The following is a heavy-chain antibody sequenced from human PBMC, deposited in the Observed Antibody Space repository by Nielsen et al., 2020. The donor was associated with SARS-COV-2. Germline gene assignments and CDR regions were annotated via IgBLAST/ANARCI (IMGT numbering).Heavy chain of an antibody. V-gene: IGHV3-9*01. D-gene: IGHD6-25*01. CDR3: SAHYFDY. Sequence: SLKISCAASGFTFDDYAMHWVRQAPGKGLEWVSGISWNSGSIGYADSVKGRFTISRDNSKNTLYLQMNSLRAEDTAVYYCSAHYFDYWGQGTLVTVSS. CDR2: ISWNSGSI. J-gene: IGHJ4*02. CDR1: GFTFDDYA.